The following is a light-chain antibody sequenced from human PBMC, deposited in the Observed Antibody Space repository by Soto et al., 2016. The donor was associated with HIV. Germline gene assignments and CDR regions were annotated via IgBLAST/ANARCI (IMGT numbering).Light chain of an antibody. CDR2: AAS. Sequence: DIQMTQSPSSLSASVGDRVTITCRASQGIRNDLAWYQQKPGKAPKRLIYAASSLQSGVPSRFSGSGSGTEFTLTISSLQPEDVASYYCQEYYFLPYTFGQGPKVEIK. CDR3: QEYYFLPYT. V-gene: IGKV1-17*01. J-gene: IGKJ1*01. CDR1: QGIRND.